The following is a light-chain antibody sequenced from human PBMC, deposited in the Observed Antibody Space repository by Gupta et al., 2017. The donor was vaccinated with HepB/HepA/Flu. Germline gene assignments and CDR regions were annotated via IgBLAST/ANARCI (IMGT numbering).Light chain of an antibody. CDR2: CAS. V-gene: IGKV3-15*01. CDR1: QSVSSN. CDR3: QQYNNWPLLT. Sequence: EIVMTQSPATLSVSPGERATLSCRASQSVSSNLACYQQKPGQAPRLLIYCASTRATGIPARFSGSGSGTEVTLTISSLQSEDVAVYYCQQYNNWPLLTFGGGTKVEIK. J-gene: IGKJ4*01.